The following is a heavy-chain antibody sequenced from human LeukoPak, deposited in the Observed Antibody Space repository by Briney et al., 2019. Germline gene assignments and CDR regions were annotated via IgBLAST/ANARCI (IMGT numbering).Heavy chain of an antibody. D-gene: IGHD3-22*01. Sequence: PSETLSLTCAVYGGSFSGYYWSWLRQPPGKGLEWIGEINHSGSTNYNPSLKSRVTISVDTSKNQFSLKLSSVTAADAAVYYCARVVCCYDSSGYTNYFDYWGQGTLVTVSS. CDR1: GGSFSGYY. CDR2: INHSGST. J-gene: IGHJ4*02. CDR3: ARVVCCYDSSGYTNYFDY. V-gene: IGHV4-34*01.